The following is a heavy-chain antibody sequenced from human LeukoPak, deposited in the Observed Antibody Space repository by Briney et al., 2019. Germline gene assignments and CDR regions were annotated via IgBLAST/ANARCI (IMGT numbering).Heavy chain of an antibody. J-gene: IGHJ4*02. CDR2: MNEDGSDK. CDR1: GFGFSNYW. CDR3: ARDRGYSNFDY. V-gene: IGHV3-7*01. Sequence: GGSLRLSCAASGFGFSNYWMSWVRQAPGKGLEWVANMNEDGSDKNYVDSVKGRFPISRDNAQDALYLQMNSLRAEDTAVDYCARDRGYSNFDYWGQGTLLTVSS. D-gene: IGHD4-11*01.